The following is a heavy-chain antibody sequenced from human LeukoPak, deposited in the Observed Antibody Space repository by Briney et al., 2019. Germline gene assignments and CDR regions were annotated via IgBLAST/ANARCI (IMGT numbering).Heavy chain of an antibody. D-gene: IGHD3-9*01. V-gene: IGHV4-30-4*08. CDR1: GFTFSKYV. Sequence: LRLSCAASGFTFSKYVMNWVRQPPGKGLEWIGYIYYSGSTYYNPSLKSRVTISVDTSKNQFSLKLSSVTAADTAVYYCARDRVTIFYDAFDIWGQGTMVTVSS. J-gene: IGHJ3*02. CDR3: ARDRVTIFYDAFDI. CDR2: IYYSGST.